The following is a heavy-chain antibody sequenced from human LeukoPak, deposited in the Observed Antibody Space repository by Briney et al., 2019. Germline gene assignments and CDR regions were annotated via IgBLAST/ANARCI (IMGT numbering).Heavy chain of an antibody. CDR2: MSPYDGNI. J-gene: IGHJ5*02. Sequence: ASVKVSCKTSGYTFTSYGISWVRQAPGQGLEWMGWMSPYDGNIKYAQKFQGRVTVTTDTSTSTAYMELRSLRSDDTAVYYCARDPYLIVLVPLAIGWFDPWGQGTLVTVSS. CDR1: GYTFTSYG. V-gene: IGHV1-18*01. CDR3: ARDPYLIVLVPLAIGWFDP. D-gene: IGHD2-2*02.